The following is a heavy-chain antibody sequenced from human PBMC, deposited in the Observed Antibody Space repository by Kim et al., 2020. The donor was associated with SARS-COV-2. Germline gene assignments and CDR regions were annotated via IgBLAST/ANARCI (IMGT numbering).Heavy chain of an antibody. CDR3: ARAAGAYYYGSGMEN. J-gene: IGHJ4*02. Sequence: QKFQGRVTMTRDTSISTAYMELSRLRSDDTAVYYCARAAGAYYYGSGMENWGQGTLVTVSS. D-gene: IGHD3-10*01. V-gene: IGHV1-2*02.